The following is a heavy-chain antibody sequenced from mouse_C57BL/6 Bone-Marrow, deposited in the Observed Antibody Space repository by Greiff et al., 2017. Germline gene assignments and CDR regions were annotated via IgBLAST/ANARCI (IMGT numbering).Heavy chain of an antibody. Sequence: QVQLQQPGAELVKPGASVKMSCTASGYTFTSYWIHWVKQRPGQGLEWIGDIYPGSGSTNYNQKFKSKATLTVDTSSSTAYMQLSSLTSEDSAVYYCARGGTTGRDYWGQGTTLTVSS. D-gene: IGHD1-1*01. CDR3: ARGGTTGRDY. CDR2: IYPGSGST. CDR1: GYTFTSYW. V-gene: IGHV1-55*01. J-gene: IGHJ2*01.